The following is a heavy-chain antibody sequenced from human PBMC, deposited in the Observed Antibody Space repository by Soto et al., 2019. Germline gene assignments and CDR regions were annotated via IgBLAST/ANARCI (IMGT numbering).Heavy chain of an antibody. D-gene: IGHD6-19*01. V-gene: IGHV1-69*02. CDR3: ARAYSSGWYRDAFDI. CDR2: IIPILGIA. Sequence: QVQLVQSGAEVKKPGSSVKVSCKASGGTFSSYTISWVRQAPGQGLEWMGRIIPILGIANYAQKFQGRVTITADKSTSTAYMELSRLRSEDTAVYYCARAYSSGWYRDAFDIWGQGTMVTVSS. J-gene: IGHJ3*02. CDR1: GGTFSSYT.